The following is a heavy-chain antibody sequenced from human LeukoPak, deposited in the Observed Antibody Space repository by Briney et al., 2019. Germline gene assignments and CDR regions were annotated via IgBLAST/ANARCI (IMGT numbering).Heavy chain of an antibody. Sequence: PSETLSLTCTVSGGSINGGNCYWTWIRQPAGKGLEWIGRIYPSGSTNYNPSLTSRVTISVDTSKNQFSLKLSFVTAADTAVYYCARVSYQEGVDYWGQGTLVTVSS. V-gene: IGHV4-61*02. CDR3: ARVSYQEGVDY. CDR1: GGSINGGNCY. D-gene: IGHD2-2*01. J-gene: IGHJ4*02. CDR2: IYPSGST.